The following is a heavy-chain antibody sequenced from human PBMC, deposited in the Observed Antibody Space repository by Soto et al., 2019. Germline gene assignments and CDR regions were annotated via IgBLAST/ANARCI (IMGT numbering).Heavy chain of an antibody. Sequence: SETLSLTCAVYGGSFSGYYWSWIRQPPGKGLEWSGEINHSGSTNYNPSLKSRVTISVDTTKNHFSLKLSSVTAADTAVYYCARVPFDYVGQGTLVTVS. CDR3: ARVPFDY. CDR2: INHSGST. J-gene: IGHJ4*02. CDR1: GGSFSGYY. V-gene: IGHV4-34*01.